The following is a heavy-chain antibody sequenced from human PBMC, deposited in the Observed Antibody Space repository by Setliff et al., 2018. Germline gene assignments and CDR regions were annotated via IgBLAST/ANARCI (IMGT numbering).Heavy chain of an antibody. CDR3: ASAGHSGSWFPFDAFHI. V-gene: IGHV3-48*01. D-gene: IGHD6-13*01. Sequence: FTFSSYSMNWVRQAPGKGLEWVSYISSSSSTIYYADSVKGRFTISRDNAKNSLYLQMNSLRAEDTAVYYCASAGHSGSWFPFDAFHIWGQGTMVT. J-gene: IGHJ3*02. CDR2: ISSSSSTI. CDR1: FTFSSYS.